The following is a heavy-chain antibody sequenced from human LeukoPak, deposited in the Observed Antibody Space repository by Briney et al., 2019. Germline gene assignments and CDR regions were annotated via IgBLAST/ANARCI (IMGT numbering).Heavy chain of an antibody. CDR1: GYTFTSYF. CDR3: ASIGYSSLVPDY. J-gene: IGHJ4*02. Sequence: ASVKVSCKASGYTFTSYFMHWARQAPGQGLEWMAIINPSGSSTSHAQKFQGRVTMTRDTSTSTVYMELSSLRSEDTAVYYCASIGYSSLVPDYWGQGTLVTVSS. D-gene: IGHD5-18*01. V-gene: IGHV1-46*01. CDR2: INPSGSST.